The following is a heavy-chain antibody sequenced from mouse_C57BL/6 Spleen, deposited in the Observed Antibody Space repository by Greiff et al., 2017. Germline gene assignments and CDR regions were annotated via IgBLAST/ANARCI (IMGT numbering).Heavy chain of an antibody. CDR1: GYTFTDYE. J-gene: IGHJ4*01. D-gene: IGHD1-1*01. CDR2: IDPETGGT. Sequence: QVQLQQSGAELVRPGASVTLSCKASGYTFTDYELHWVKQTPVHGLEWIGAIDPETGGTAYNQKFKGKAILTADKSSSTAYIELRSLTSEDSAVYYCTSPRAPDYYGSSPWYAMDYWGQGTSVTVSS. V-gene: IGHV1-15*01. CDR3: TSPRAPDYYGSSPWYAMDY.